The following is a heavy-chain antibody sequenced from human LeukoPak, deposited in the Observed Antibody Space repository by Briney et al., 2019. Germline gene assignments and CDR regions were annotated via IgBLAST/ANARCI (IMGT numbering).Heavy chain of an antibody. CDR1: RFIFANYA. J-gene: IGHJ3*02. CDR3: AKDIGDSTGYYSDAFDI. D-gene: IGHD3-22*01. Sequence: GGSLRLSCAASRFIFANYAMTWVRQAPGKGLEWVSAISGSGSSTNYADSVKGRFTISRDNSKNTLYLQMNSLRAEDTAIYYCAKDIGDSTGYYSDAFDIWGHGTMVTVSS. V-gene: IGHV3-23*01. CDR2: ISGSGSST.